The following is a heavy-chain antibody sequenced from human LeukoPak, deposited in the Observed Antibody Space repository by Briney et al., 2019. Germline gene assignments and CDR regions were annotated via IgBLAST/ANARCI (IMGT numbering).Heavy chain of an antibody. CDR2: ISGGGDIR. Sequence: GGSLRLSCAASGFAFTSYDMHWVRQAPGKGLEWVAVISGGGDIRIYADSVKDRFTISRDNSKNTLYLEMNSLRVDDTAVYYCARVGSGWYDFDYWGQGTLVTVSS. CDR1: GFAFTSYD. CDR3: ARVGSGWYDFDY. D-gene: IGHD6-19*01. J-gene: IGHJ4*02. V-gene: IGHV3-30-3*01.